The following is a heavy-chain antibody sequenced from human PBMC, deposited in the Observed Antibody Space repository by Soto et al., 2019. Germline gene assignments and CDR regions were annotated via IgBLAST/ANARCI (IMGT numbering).Heavy chain of an antibody. CDR2: IIPILGIA. CDR3: ASVVDIVDTTYYYYYMDV. V-gene: IGHV1-69*02. D-gene: IGHD5-12*01. J-gene: IGHJ6*03. CDR1: GGTFSSYT. Sequence: QVQLVQSGAEVKKPGSSVKVSCKASGGTFSSYTISWVRQAPGQGLEWMGRIIPILGIANYAQKFQGRVTITAAKSTSTAYMELSSLRSEDTAVYYCASVVDIVDTTYYYYYMDVWGKGTTVTVSS.